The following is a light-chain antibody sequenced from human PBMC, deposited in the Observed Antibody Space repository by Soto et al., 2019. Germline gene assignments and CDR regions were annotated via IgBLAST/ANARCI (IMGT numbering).Light chain of an antibody. CDR3: QQYYSYTWT. J-gene: IGKJ1*01. Sequence: EIQMTKYPSSLSASVGESVTITWGGRQIVSNVLAWFQQKPGRATKLLIFDISNLASGVPSRSSGSGSGYATELTITISSMKTDDSDTYYCQQYYSYTWTFGQGTKVDIK. CDR1: QIVSNV. CDR2: DIS. V-gene: IGKV1-5*01.